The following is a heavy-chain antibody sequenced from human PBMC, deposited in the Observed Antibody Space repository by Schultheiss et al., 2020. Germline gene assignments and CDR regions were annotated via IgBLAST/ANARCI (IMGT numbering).Heavy chain of an antibody. V-gene: IGHV1-69*10. Sequence: VKVSCKASGGTFSSYAISWVRQAPGQGLEWMGRIIPILGIANYAQKFQGRVTITADKSTSTAYMELSSLRSEDTAVYYCARFGASTRASGMDVWGQGTTVTVSS. CDR3: ARFGASTRASGMDV. CDR2: IIPILGIA. CDR1: GGTFSSYA. J-gene: IGHJ6*02. D-gene: IGHD3-10*01.